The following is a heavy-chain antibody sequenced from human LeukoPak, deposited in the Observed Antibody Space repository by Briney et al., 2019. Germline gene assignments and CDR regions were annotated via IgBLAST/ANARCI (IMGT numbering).Heavy chain of an antibody. Sequence: PGGSLRFSCAASGFTFSSYAMHWVRQAPGKGLEWVAVISYDGSNKYYADSVKGRFTISRDNSKNTLYLQMNSLRAEDTAVYYCARAATMIVVVPSNDFDYWGQGTLVTVSS. CDR3: ARAATMIVVVPSNDFDY. J-gene: IGHJ4*02. CDR1: GFTFSSYA. D-gene: IGHD3-22*01. V-gene: IGHV3-30-3*01. CDR2: ISYDGSNK.